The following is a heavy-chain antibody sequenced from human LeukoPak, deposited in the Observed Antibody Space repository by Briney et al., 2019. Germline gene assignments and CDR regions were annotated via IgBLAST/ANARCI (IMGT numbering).Heavy chain of an antibody. Sequence: SETLSLTCTVSGGSISSYYWSWIRQPAGKGLEWIGRIYTSGSTNYNPSLRSRVTMSVDTSKNQFSLKLSSVTAADTAVYYCARVSGSYREYYFDYWGQGTLVTVSS. V-gene: IGHV4-4*07. CDR1: GGSISSYY. CDR3: ARVSGSYREYYFDY. J-gene: IGHJ4*02. D-gene: IGHD1-26*01. CDR2: IYTSGST.